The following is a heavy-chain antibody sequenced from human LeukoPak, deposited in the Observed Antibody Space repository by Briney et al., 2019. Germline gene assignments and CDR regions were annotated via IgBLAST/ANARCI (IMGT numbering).Heavy chain of an antibody. CDR3: AIRETRYFDWLPRLDY. V-gene: IGHV3-21*01. CDR1: GFTFNNAW. CDR2: ISSSSSYI. D-gene: IGHD3-9*01. Sequence: GGSLRLSCAASGFTFNNAWMNWVRQAPGKGLEWVSSISSSSSYIYYADSVKGRFTISRDNAKDSLYLQMNSLRAEDTAVYYCAIRETRYFDWLPRLDYWGQGTLVTVSS. J-gene: IGHJ4*02.